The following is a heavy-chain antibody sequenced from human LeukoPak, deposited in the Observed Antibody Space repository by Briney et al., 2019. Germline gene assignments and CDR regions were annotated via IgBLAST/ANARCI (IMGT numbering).Heavy chain of an antibody. D-gene: IGHD5-24*01. J-gene: IGHJ5*02. Sequence: ASVKVSCKASGGTFSSYAISWVRQAPGQGLEWMGWISAYNGNTNYAQKLQGRVTMTTDTSTNTAYMELRSLRSDDTAVYYCARDRATDREQNWFDPWGQGTLVTVSS. CDR2: ISAYNGNT. CDR1: GGTFSSYA. CDR3: ARDRATDREQNWFDP. V-gene: IGHV1-18*01.